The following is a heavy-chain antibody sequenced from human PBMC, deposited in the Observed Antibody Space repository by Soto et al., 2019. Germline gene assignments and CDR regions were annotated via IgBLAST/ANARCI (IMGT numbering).Heavy chain of an antibody. V-gene: IGHV3-23*01. CDR1: GFTFSSYA. J-gene: IGHJ4*02. Sequence: GGSLRLSCAASGFTFSSYAMSWVRQAPGKGLEWVSAISGSGGSTYYADSVKGRFTISRDNSKNTLYLQMNSLKTEDTAVYYCTTEDTVTTSFDYWGQGTLVTVSS. D-gene: IGHD4-17*01. CDR3: TTEDTVTTSFDY. CDR2: ISGSGGST.